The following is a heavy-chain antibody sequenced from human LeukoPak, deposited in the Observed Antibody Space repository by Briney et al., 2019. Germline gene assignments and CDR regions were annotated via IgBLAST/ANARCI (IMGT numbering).Heavy chain of an antibody. J-gene: IGHJ4*02. CDR1: GFTFDDYA. Sequence: GGSLRLSCAASGFTFDDYAMHWVRQAPGKGLEWVSGISWNSGSIGYADSVKGRFTISRDNAKNSLYLQMNSLRAEDTALYYCARDSYYYDSSGYPDYWGQGTLVTVSS. CDR3: ARDSYYYDSSGYPDY. V-gene: IGHV3-9*01. CDR2: ISWNSGSI. D-gene: IGHD3-22*01.